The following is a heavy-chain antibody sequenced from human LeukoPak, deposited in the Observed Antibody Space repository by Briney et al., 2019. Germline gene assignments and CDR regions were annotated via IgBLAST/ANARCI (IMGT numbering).Heavy chain of an antibody. CDR1: GFKFTNYA. CDR3: ARAHIYDSSFNDY. J-gene: IGHJ4*02. D-gene: IGHD3-22*01. Sequence: GGSLRLSCGVSGFKFTNYAMHWVRQAPGKGLEWVAAVSYDGSNEYYTDSVKGRFTISRDNSADTLYLQMTSLRANDTAVYYCARAHIYDSSFNDYWGQGTLVTVSS. V-gene: IGHV3-30-3*01. CDR2: VSYDGSNE.